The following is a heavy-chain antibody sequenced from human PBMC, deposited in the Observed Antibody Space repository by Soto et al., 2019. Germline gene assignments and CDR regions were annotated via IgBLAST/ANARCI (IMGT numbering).Heavy chain of an antibody. CDR2: ISAYNGNT. CDR1: GYTFTSYG. Sequence: QVQLVQSGAEVKKPGASVKVSCKASGYTFTSYGISWVRQAPGQGLEWLGWISAYNGNTNYAQKLQGRVTMTTDTTTSTAYMELRSLRSDDTAVYYCARVDLSGSYHRNYYGMDVWGQGTTVTVSS. CDR3: ARVDLSGSYHRNYYGMDV. J-gene: IGHJ6*02. V-gene: IGHV1-18*01. D-gene: IGHD1-26*01.